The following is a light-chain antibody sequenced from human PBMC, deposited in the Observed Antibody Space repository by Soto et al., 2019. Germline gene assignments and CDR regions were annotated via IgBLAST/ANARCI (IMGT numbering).Light chain of an antibody. J-gene: IGLJ2*01. Sequence: QSALTQPASVSGSPGQSITISCTGTSSDVGGYSYVSWYQQHPGKAPKLMIYEVSNRPSGVSNRFSGSKSGNTASLTISGLQAEDEADYYCSSYTSSSTLEVFGGGTQLTVL. V-gene: IGLV2-14*01. CDR2: EVS. CDR1: SSDVGGYSY. CDR3: SSYTSSSTLEV.